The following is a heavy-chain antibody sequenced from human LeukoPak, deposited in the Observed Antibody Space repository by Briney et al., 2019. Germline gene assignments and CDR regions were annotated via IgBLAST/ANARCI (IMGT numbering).Heavy chain of an antibody. Sequence: SVKVSCKASGFSFTNSAVQWVRQARGQRLEWIGWIVVGSGNTIYVQKFQERVTITRDMSTSTAYMELSSLRSEDTAVYYCAAAYIGGAMVTNAFDIWGQGTLVTVSS. J-gene: IGHJ5*02. D-gene: IGHD5-18*01. CDR1: GFSFTNSA. V-gene: IGHV1-58*01. CDR3: AAAYIGGAMVTNAFDI. CDR2: IVVGSGNT.